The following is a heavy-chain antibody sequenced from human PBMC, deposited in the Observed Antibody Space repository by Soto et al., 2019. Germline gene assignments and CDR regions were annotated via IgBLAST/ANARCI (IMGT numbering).Heavy chain of an antibody. Sequence: GSSVKVSCKASGYTFASYGISWVRQAPGQGLEWMGWISAYNGNTNNAQKLQGRVTMTTDTSTSTAYMELRSLRSDDTAVYYCARETAVVPAAIWGPLFYYWG. D-gene: IGHD2-2*02. CDR2: ISAYNGNT. V-gene: IGHV1-18*04. CDR3: ARETAVVPAAIWGPLFYY. CDR1: GYTFASYG. J-gene: IGHJ4*01.